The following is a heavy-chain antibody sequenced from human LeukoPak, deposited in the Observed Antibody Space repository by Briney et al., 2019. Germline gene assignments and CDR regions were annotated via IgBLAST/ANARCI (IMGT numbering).Heavy chain of an antibody. D-gene: IGHD4-17*01. J-gene: IGHJ4*02. Sequence: GGSLRLSCAASGFTFSSHAMHWVRQAPGKGLEWVSAISSSGGSTYYADSVKGRFTISRDNSKNTLYLQMNSLRAEDTAVYYCAKARDGDFLFDYWGQGTLVTVSS. CDR1: GFTFSSHA. CDR3: AKARDGDFLFDY. CDR2: ISSSGGST. V-gene: IGHV3-23*01.